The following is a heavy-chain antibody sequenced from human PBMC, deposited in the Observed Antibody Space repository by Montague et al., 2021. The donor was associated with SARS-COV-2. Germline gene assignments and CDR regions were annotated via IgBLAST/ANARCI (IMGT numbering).Heavy chain of an antibody. J-gene: IGHJ6*02. CDR1: GVSISTDY. CDR2: ITYSGAT. CDR3: ARHERSDDYYGMDV. D-gene: IGHD1-1*01. V-gene: IGHV4-59*08. Sequence: SETLSLTCTVSGVSISTDYWTWIRQPPGKGLEWIGYITYSGATNYNPSLTSRVTMSIDTSKNQVSLKVSSVTVTDTAVYYCARHERSDDYYGMDVWGRGTTVTVSS.